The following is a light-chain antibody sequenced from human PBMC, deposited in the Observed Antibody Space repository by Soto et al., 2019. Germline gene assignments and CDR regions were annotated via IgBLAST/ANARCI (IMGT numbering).Light chain of an antibody. Sequence: QYALTQPASVSGSPGQSITISCTGTSSDVGNYNYVSWYQQHPGKAPKVMIYEVSNRPSGVSNRFSGSKSGNTASLTISGLQAEDEADYYCSSYTGSNTLVFGGGTKLTVL. J-gene: IGLJ2*01. V-gene: IGLV2-14*01. CDR3: SSYTGSNTLV. CDR1: SSDVGNYNY. CDR2: EVS.